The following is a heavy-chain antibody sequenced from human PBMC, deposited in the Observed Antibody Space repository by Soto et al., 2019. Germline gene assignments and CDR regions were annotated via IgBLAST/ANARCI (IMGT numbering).Heavy chain of an antibody. CDR2: VRYDVSNI. J-gene: IGHJ4*02. V-gene: IGHV3-33*01. Sequence: QVQLVESGGGVVQPGMSLRLSCAATGFTFSGYGMHWVRQAPGKGLELVAVVRYDVSNIYYAASVKGRFTSSRDNSKNALDAQMDSLRAEDTAVYYCVRVGVGSRHFSGFFDYWVQGTLVTVSS. CDR1: GFTFSGYG. D-gene: IGHD3-10*01. CDR3: VRVGVGSRHFSGFFDY.